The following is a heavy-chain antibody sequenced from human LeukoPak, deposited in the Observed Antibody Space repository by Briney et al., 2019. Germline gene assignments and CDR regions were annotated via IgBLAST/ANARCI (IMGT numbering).Heavy chain of an antibody. CDR2: IYRGGSS. CDR1: GFIVSNNY. V-gene: IGHV3-66*01. D-gene: IGHD6-13*01. Sequence: GGSLRLSCVASGFIVSNNYVSWVRQAPGMGLEWVSTIYRGGSSFYADSVKGRFTISRDNSKNTLYLQMDSLRAEDTAVYYCASDLSTWFDWGQGTQVTVAS. J-gene: IGHJ4*02. CDR3: ASDLSTWFD.